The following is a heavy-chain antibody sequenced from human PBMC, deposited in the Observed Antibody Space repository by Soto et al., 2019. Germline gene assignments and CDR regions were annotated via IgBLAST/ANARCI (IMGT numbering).Heavy chain of an antibody. Sequence: QVQLVQSGAALKKPGSSVKVSCKASGGTFSNYAITWVRQAPGQGLEWLGRIIPIFGTTDYAQKFQGRVTITADESTTTAYMEPSSLRSDDTAVYYCAKDGGREGYFGNWFDPWGQGTLVTVSS. CDR1: GGTFSNYA. D-gene: IGHD2-15*01. J-gene: IGHJ5*02. CDR3: AKDGGREGYFGNWFDP. V-gene: IGHV1-69*15. CDR2: IIPIFGTT.